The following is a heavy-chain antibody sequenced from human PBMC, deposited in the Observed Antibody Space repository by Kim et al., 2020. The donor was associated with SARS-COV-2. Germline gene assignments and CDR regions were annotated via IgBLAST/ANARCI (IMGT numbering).Heavy chain of an antibody. V-gene: IGHV1-3*01. J-gene: IGHJ4*02. CDR2: INGGNVKT. CDR1: GYTFTNYL. Sequence: ASVTVSCKASGYTFTNYLIHWVRQAPGQRLELMGWINGGNVKTEYSQKLQDRVTITRDTSATTAYMELNSLRSGDTAVYYCARTGSSWSSYHFDYWGQGTLVTVSS. CDR3: ARTGSSWSSYHFDY. D-gene: IGHD6-13*01.